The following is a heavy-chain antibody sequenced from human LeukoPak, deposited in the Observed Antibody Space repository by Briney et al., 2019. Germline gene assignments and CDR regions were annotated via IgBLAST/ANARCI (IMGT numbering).Heavy chain of an antibody. D-gene: IGHD3-10*01. CDR3: ARDVGNFGSGSSYFDS. V-gene: IGHV3-33*01. CDR2: IWYDGSQK. J-gene: IGHJ4*02. Sequence: GGSLRLSCTPSGFTFSSYGFHWVSQAPGKGLESVAVIWYDGSQKYYADSVKGRFTISRDNSKNTLSLQMNSLRAEDTAVYYCARDVGNFGSGSSYFDSWGQGTLVTVSS. CDR1: GFTFSSYG.